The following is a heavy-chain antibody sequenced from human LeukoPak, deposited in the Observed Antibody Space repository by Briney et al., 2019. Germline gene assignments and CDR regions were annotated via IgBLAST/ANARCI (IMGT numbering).Heavy chain of an antibody. Sequence: PGESLKISCKGSGYSFPNYWIGWVRQMPGKGLEWMGIIYHGDSDTKYSPSFQGQVTISVDKSTNTAYLQWSSLKASDTAIYYCASATGSYSYFDYWGQGTLVTVSS. CDR1: GYSFPNYW. D-gene: IGHD1-26*01. J-gene: IGHJ4*02. CDR2: IYHGDSDT. V-gene: IGHV5-51*01. CDR3: ASATGSYSYFDY.